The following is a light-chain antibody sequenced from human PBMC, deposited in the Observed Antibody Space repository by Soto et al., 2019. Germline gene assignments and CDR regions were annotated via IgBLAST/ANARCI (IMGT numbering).Light chain of an antibody. CDR2: DVS. J-gene: IGLJ1*01. V-gene: IGLV2-14*01. CDR3: SSYTSSSTLL. Sequence: QSVLTQPASVSGSPGQSITISCTGTSSDVGGYNYVSWYQQHPGKAPKLMIYDVSNRPSGVSNRFSGSKSGNTASLTISGLQSEDEAGYYCSSYTSSSTLLFGTGTKVTVL. CDR1: SSDVGGYNY.